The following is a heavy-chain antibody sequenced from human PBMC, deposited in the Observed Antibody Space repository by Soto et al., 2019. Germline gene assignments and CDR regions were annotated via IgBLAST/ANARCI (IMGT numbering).Heavy chain of an antibody. J-gene: IGHJ6*02. V-gene: IGHV4-4*07. Sequence: SETLSLTCTVSGGSISSYYWSWIRQPAGKGLEWIGRIYISGSTNYNPSLKSRVTMSVDTSKNQFSLKLSSVTAADTDVYYCAREGYYYGSGSYYTASMDVWGQGTTVTVSS. CDR3: AREGYYYGSGSYYTASMDV. D-gene: IGHD3-10*01. CDR2: IYISGST. CDR1: GGSISSYY.